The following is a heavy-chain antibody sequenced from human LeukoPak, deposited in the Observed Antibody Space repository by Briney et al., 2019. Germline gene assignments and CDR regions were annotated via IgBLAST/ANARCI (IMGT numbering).Heavy chain of an antibody. CDR3: ARVPGYDFWSGYYYYMDV. J-gene: IGHJ6*03. V-gene: IGHV4-59*01. CDR2: IYYSGST. D-gene: IGHD3-3*01. CDR1: GGSISSYY. Sequence: SETLSLTCTVSGGSISSYYWSWIRQPPGKGLEWIGYIYYSGSTNYNPSLKSRVTISVDTSKNQFSLKLSSVTAADTAVYYCARVPGYDFWSGYYYYMDVWGKGTTVTVSS.